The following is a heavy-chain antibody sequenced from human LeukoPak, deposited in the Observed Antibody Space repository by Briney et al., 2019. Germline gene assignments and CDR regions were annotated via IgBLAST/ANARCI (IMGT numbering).Heavy chain of an antibody. CDR3: AKWGAYYYDSSGYSFIVPLDP. D-gene: IGHD3-22*01. Sequence: GGSLRLSCAASGFTFSTYAMRWVRQAPGKGLEWVSAISGSGGSTYYADSVKGRFTISRDNSKNTLYLQMNSLRAEDTAVYYCAKWGAYYYDSSGYSFIVPLDPWGQGTLVTVSS. CDR2: ISGSGGST. V-gene: IGHV3-23*01. J-gene: IGHJ5*02. CDR1: GFTFSTYA.